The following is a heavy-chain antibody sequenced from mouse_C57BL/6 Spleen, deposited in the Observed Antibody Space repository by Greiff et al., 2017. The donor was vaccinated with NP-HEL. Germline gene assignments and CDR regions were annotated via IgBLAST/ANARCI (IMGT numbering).Heavy chain of an antibody. Sequence: QVQLKQPGAELVRPGSSVKLSCKASGYTFTSYWMHWVKQRPIQGLEWIGNIDPSDSETHYNQKFKDKATLTVDKSSSTAYMQLSSLTSEDSAVYYCAREHYGSRGVGYWGQGTTLTVSS. V-gene: IGHV1-52*01. D-gene: IGHD1-1*01. CDR1: GYTFTSYW. CDR2: IDPSDSET. CDR3: AREHYGSRGVGY. J-gene: IGHJ2*01.